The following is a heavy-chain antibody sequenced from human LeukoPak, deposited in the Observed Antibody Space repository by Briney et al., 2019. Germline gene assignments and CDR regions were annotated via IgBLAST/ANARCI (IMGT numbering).Heavy chain of an antibody. CDR3: ARRRPEAFDI. J-gene: IGHJ3*02. Sequence: SETLSLTCTVSGGSISSYYCNWIRQPPGKGLEWIGYIYTSGSTNYNPSLKSRVTISLDTSKNQFSLKLSSVTAADTAVYYCARRRPEAFDIWGQGTMVTVSS. CDR1: GGSISSYY. V-gene: IGHV4-4*09. CDR2: IYTSGST.